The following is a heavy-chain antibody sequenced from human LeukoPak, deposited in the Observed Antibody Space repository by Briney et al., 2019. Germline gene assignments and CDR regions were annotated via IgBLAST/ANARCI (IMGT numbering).Heavy chain of an antibody. Sequence: GGSLRLSCAASGFTFNTYGMSWVRQAPGKGLEWVSGISGSGGATYYADSVKGRFTVSRDDPHNTLYLQMNSVRAEDTAVYYCARDSPTDESLHYYYYYYMDVWGKGTTVTVSS. D-gene: IGHD1-26*01. V-gene: IGHV3-23*01. CDR3: ARDSPTDESLHYYYYYYMDV. J-gene: IGHJ6*03. CDR2: ISGSGGAT. CDR1: GFTFNTYG.